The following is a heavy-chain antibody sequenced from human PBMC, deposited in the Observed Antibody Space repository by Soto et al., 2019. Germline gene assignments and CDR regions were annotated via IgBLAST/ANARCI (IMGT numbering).Heavy chain of an antibody. Sequence: QVQLVQSGTEVKKPGASVTVSCKSSGYTFTDFYLHWLRQAPGQGLKWVGWINPKSGDTKSSQRFQGRVTMSRDTSVSTAYIDLTSLTSDDTAIYYCATGTNGTTGWYHPWGQGTRVTVSS. D-gene: IGHD1-1*01. J-gene: IGHJ5*01. CDR3: ATGTNGTTGWYHP. CDR1: GYTFTDFY. V-gene: IGHV1-2*02. CDR2: INPKSGDT.